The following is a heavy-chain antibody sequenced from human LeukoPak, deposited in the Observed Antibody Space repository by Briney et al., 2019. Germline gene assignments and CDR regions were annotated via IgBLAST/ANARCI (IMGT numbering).Heavy chain of an antibody. D-gene: IGHD5-24*01. J-gene: IGHJ5*02. CDR1: GGSISSSSYY. V-gene: IGHV4-39*01. CDR2: IYYSGST. Sequence: SETLSLTCTVSGGSISSSSYYWGWIRQPPGKGVEWIGSIYYSGSTYYNPSLKSRVTISVDTSKNQFSLKLSSVTAADTAVYYCARHERKGDGYNPGIYWFDPWGQGPLVTVSS. CDR3: ARHERKGDGYNPGIYWFDP.